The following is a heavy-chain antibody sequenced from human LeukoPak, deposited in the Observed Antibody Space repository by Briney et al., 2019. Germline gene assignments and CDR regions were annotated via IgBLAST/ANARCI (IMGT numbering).Heavy chain of an antibody. CDR2: INHSGST. CDR3: ASRQLYYYGSGRRDY. Sequence: SETLSLTCAVYGGSFSGYYWSWIRQPPGKGREWIGEINHSGSTNYNPSLKSRVTISVATSKNQFSLKLSSVTAADTAVYYCASRQLYYYGSGRRDYWGQGTLVTVSS. V-gene: IGHV4-34*01. D-gene: IGHD3-10*01. J-gene: IGHJ4*02. CDR1: GGSFSGYY.